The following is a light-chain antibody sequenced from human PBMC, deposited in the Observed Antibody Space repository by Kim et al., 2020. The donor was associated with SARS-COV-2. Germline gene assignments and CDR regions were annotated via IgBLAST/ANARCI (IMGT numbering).Light chain of an antibody. CDR1: QSVSSSY. CDR2: GAS. V-gene: IGKV3-20*01. CDR3: QQFGSSHWT. Sequence: DIVLTQSPGTLSLSPGERATLSYRASQSVSSSYLVWYQQKPGQAPRLLIYGASSRATGIPDRFSGSGSGTDFTLTISRLEPEDFAVYYCQQFGSSHWTFGQGTKVDIK. J-gene: IGKJ1*01.